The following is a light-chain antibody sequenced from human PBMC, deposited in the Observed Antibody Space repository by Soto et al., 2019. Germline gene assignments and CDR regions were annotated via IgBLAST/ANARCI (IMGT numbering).Light chain of an antibody. J-gene: IGKJ1*01. CDR3: QQYNDWPLT. CDR1: QSVSSN. CDR2: GAF. V-gene: IGKV3-15*01. Sequence: EIVLAQSPGTLSFSPGERATLSCRASQSVSSNLAWYQQKPGQAPSLLIYGAFTRATGIPARFSGTGSGTEFTLTISSLQSEDFALYYCQQYNDWPLTFGQGQGGYQ.